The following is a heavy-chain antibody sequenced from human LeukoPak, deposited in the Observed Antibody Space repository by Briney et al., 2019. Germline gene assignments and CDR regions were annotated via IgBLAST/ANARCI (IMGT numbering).Heavy chain of an antibody. V-gene: IGHV3-33*06. J-gene: IGHJ4*02. Sequence: GGSLRLXCAASGFTFSNYGMHWVRQAPGKGLEWVAVIWHDGSNKYYADSVKGRFTISRDNSKNMLYLQMNSLRAEDTAVYYCANNFDYWGQGTLVTVSS. CDR3: ANNFDY. CDR1: GFTFSNYG. CDR2: IWHDGSNK.